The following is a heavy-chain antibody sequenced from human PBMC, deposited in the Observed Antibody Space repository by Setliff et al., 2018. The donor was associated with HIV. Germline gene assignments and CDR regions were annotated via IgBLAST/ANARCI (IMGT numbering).Heavy chain of an antibody. CDR1: GGSITASF. CDR2: IYGTGST. J-gene: IGHJ4*02. CDR3: ARAPRYYRGWYIPEYFDN. V-gene: IGHV4-4*07. Sequence: PSETLSLTCTVSGGSITASFWSWIRQPAGKGLEWIGRIYGTGSTTYNPSLESRVTISVDTSKNHFSLRLNSVTAADTAVYFCARAPRYYRGWYIPEYFDNWGEGTLVTVSS. D-gene: IGHD6-19*01.